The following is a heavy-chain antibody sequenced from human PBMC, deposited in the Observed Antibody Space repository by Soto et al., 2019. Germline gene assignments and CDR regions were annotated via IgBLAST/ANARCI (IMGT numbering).Heavy chain of an antibody. CDR3: ATQDFRGTTGTT. CDR2: TRQDGGQS. D-gene: IGHD1-1*01. J-gene: IGHJ4*02. CDR1: GFTLSSYW. V-gene: IGHV3-7*03. Sequence: PGGSLRLSCEASGFTLSSYWMSWIRQAPGKGLEWVANTRQDGGQSYLVDSVQGRFTISRDNAKNTLYLQISSLRAEDTAVYYCATQDFRGTTGTTWGQGTLVTVSS.